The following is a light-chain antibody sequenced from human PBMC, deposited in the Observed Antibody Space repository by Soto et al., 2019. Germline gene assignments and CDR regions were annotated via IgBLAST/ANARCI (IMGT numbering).Light chain of an antibody. V-gene: IGKV1-5*03. J-gene: IGKJ1*01. CDR2: MAS. Sequence: DIQMTQYPSTLSASVGDTVIITCRASQTINRWLAWYQQKSGKAPKVLIYMASNLERGAPSRFSGSGSGTEFTLTISNLQPDDFATYYCQQYLSYPWTFGQGTKVELK. CDR3: QQYLSYPWT. CDR1: QTINRW.